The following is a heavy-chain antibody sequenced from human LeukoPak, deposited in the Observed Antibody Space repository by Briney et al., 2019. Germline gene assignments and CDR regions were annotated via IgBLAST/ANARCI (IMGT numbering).Heavy chain of an antibody. CDR1: GGTFSSYA. V-gene: IGHV1-69*05. CDR2: IIPIFGTA. Sequence: SVKVSCKASGGTFSSYAISWVRQAPGQGLERMGGIIPIFGTANYAQKFQGRVTITTDESTSTAYMELSSLRSEDTAVYYCARDNYDFWSGYHIPNWFDPWGQGTLVTVSS. J-gene: IGHJ5*02. CDR3: ARDNYDFWSGYHIPNWFDP. D-gene: IGHD3-3*01.